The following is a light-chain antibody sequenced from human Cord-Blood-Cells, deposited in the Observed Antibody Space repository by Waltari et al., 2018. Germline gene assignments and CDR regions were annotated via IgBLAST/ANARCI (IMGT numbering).Light chain of an antibody. J-gene: IGLJ2*01. CDR1: SSNIGNNY. CDR3: GTWDSSLSAGV. Sequence: QSVLTQPLSVSAAPGQKVPISCSGSSSNIGNNYVSWYQQLPGTAPKLLIYDNNKRPSGIPDRFSGSKSGTSATLGITGLQTGDEADYYCGTWDSSLSAGVFGGGTKLTVL. V-gene: IGLV1-51*01. CDR2: DNN.